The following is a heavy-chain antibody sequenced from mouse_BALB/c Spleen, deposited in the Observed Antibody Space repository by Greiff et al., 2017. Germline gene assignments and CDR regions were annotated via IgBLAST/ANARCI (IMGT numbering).Heavy chain of an antibody. CDR3: ARRGGWLLRGDYFDD. CDR2: INPGSGGT. D-gene: IGHD2-3*01. V-gene: IGHV1-54*01. Sequence: QVQLQQSGAELVRPGTSVKVSCTASGYAFTNYLIEWVKQRPGQGLEWIGVINPGSGGTNYNEKFKGKATLTADKSSSTAYMQLSSLTSDDSAVYFCARRGGWLLRGDYFDDWGQGTTLTVSS. J-gene: IGHJ2*01. CDR1: GYAFTNYL.